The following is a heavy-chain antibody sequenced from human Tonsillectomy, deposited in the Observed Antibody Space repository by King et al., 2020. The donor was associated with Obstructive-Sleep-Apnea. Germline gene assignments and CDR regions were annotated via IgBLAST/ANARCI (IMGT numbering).Heavy chain of an antibody. CDR3: ARDRVGRDGYNRFDY. D-gene: IGHD5-24*01. CDR2: ISYSGST. V-gene: IGHV4-59*01. CDR1: GGSINSYY. Sequence: VQLQESGPGLVKPSETLSLTCTVSGGSINSYYWSWIRQTPGKGLEWIGDISYSGSTNYNPPLKSRVTISVDTSKNQFSLKLSSVTAADTAVYYCARDRVGRDGYNRFDYWGQGTLVTVSS. J-gene: IGHJ4*02.